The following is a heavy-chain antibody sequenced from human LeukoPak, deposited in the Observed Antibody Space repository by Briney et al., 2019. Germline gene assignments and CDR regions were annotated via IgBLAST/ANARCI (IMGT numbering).Heavy chain of an antibody. CDR2: INHSGST. D-gene: IGHD3-22*01. V-gene: IGHV4-34*01. J-gene: IGHJ4*02. CDR3: ARHSITYYHDSSGYYTAIFDY. Sequence: SETLSLTCAVYGGSFSGYYWSWIRQPPGKGLEWIGEINHSGSTNYNPSLKSRVTISVDTSKNQFSLKLSSVTAADTAVYYCARHSITYYHDSSGYYTAIFDYWGQGTLVTVSS. CDR1: GGSFSGYY.